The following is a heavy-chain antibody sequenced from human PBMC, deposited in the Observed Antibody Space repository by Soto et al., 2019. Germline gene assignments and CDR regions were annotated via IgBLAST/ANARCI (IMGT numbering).Heavy chain of an antibody. CDR2: IIPIFGTA. V-gene: IGHV1-69*13. J-gene: IGHJ6*02. CDR3: ARELRYDILTGALYGMDV. D-gene: IGHD3-9*01. Sequence: SVKVSCKASGYTFTSYGISWVRQAPGQGLEWMGGIIPIFGTANYAQKFQGRVTITADESTSTAYMELSSLRSEDTAVYYCARELRYDILTGALYGMDVWGQGTTVTVSS. CDR1: GYTFTSYG.